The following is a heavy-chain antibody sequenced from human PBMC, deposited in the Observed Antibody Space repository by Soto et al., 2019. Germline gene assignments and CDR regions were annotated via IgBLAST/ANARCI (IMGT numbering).Heavy chain of an antibody. Sequence: SRPTLGNPTQTLTLTCTFSGFSLRTRGVGVGWIRQPPGKAVEWLALIFWDDDKRCRPSLKSRLTITKDTSKNQVVLTMTNMDPVDRATYFYAHRPRCLTYFDYWGQGTLVTVSS. V-gene: IGHV2-5*02. CDR2: IFWDDDK. J-gene: IGHJ4*02. D-gene: IGHD3-9*01. CDR1: GFSLRTRGVG. CDR3: AHRPRCLTYFDY.